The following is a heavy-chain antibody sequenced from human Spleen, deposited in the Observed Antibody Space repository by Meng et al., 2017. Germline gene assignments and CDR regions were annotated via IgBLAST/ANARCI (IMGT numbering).Heavy chain of an antibody. J-gene: IGHJ4*02. D-gene: IGHD2-2*01. CDR1: GDSALSNRAA. CDR3: ARGFAPVAPGAFDY. Sequence: QVQLQQSGPGLVKPSQTLPLTCAISGDSALSNRAAWNWIRQSPSRGLEWLGRTYYGSKWSHDYAVSVKSRITINADTSKNQFSLQLNSVTPGDTAVYYCARGFAPVAPGAFDYWGQGALVTVSS. V-gene: IGHV6-1*01. CDR2: TYYGSKWSH.